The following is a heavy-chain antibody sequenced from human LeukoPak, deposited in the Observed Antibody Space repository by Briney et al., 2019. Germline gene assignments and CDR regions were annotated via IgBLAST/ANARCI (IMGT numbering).Heavy chain of an antibody. CDR2: ISSSSSTI. CDR1: GFTFSSYS. D-gene: IGHD6-19*01. V-gene: IGHV3-48*01. J-gene: IGHJ4*02. Sequence: PGGSLRLSCAASGFTFSSYSMNWVRQAPGKGLEWVSYISSSSSTIYYADSVKGRFTISRDNAKNSLYLQMNSLRAEDTAVYYCARDGVEYSSGWWPYYFDYWGQGTLVTVSS. CDR3: ARDGVEYSSGWWPYYFDY.